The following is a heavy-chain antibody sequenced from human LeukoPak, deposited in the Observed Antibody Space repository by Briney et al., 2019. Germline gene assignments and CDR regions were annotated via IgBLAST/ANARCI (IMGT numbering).Heavy chain of an antibody. CDR3: ASLEYSYGFSGP. Sequence: GGSLRLSCVASGFTISTYWMSWVRQAPGKGLEWVSVIYSGGSTYYADSVKGRFTISRDNSKNTLYLQMNSLRAEDTAVYYCASLEYSYGFSGPWGQGTLVTVSS. V-gene: IGHV3-53*01. CDR2: IYSGGST. D-gene: IGHD5-18*01. CDR1: GFTISTYW. J-gene: IGHJ5*02.